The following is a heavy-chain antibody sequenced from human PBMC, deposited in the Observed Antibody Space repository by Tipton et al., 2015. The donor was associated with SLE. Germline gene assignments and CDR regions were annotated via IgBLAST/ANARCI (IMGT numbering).Heavy chain of an antibody. CDR3: ASPPRIVATAEY. J-gene: IGHJ4*02. CDR1: GFTFSSYE. D-gene: IGHD5-12*01. V-gene: IGHV3-48*03. Sequence: SLRLSCAASGFTFSSYERNWVRQAPGKGLEWVAYISSSGSSIYYADSVKGRFTISRDNAKNSLYLQMNSLRDEDTAVYYCASPPRIVATAEYWGPGTLVTVSS. CDR2: ISSSGSSI.